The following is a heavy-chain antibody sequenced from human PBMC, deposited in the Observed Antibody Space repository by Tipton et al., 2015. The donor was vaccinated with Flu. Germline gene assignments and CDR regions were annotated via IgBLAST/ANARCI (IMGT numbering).Heavy chain of an antibody. Sequence: AVSGFNFNIYAMSWVRQAPGKGLEWVSGIAGTTGNTYFADSVRGRFTISRDNSKNTLYLHMSSLRAEDTAVYYCAKDWFRQDIVGRAAPFDSWGQGIRVTVSS. V-gene: IGHV3-23*01. D-gene: IGHD2-15*01. CDR3: AKDWFRQDIVGRAAPFDS. CDR1: GFNFNIYA. J-gene: IGHJ4*02. CDR2: IAGTTGNT.